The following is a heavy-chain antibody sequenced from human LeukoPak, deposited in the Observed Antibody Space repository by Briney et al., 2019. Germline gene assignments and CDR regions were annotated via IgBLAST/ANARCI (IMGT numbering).Heavy chain of an antibody. CDR1: GYTFTSYD. CDR3: ARVTVVSGFDP. J-gene: IGHJ5*02. CDR2: IIPIFGTA. D-gene: IGHD4-23*01. Sequence: SVKVSCKASGYTFTSYDINWVRQATGQGLEWMGGIIPIFGTANYAQKFQGRVTITADESTSTAYMELSSLRSEDTAVYYCARVTVVSGFDPWGQGTLVTVSS. V-gene: IGHV1-69*13.